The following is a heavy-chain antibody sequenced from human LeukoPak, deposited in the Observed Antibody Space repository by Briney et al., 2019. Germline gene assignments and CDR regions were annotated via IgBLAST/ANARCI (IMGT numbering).Heavy chain of an antibody. D-gene: IGHD2-15*01. CDR2: INSDGSIT. J-gene: IGHJ6*02. CDR3: ARILYPGYYYYGMDV. CDR1: GFTFSSYW. Sequence: PGGSLRLSCAASGFTFSSYWMHWVRQAPGKGLVWVSRINSDGSITNYADSVKGRFTISRDNAKNTLYLQMNSLRAEDTAVYYCARILYPGYYYYGMDVWGQGTTVTVSS. V-gene: IGHV3-74*01.